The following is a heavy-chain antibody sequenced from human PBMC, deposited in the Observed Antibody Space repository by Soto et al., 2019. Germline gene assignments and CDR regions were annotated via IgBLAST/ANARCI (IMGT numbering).Heavy chain of an antibody. V-gene: IGHV4-4*02. CDR1: GDYINSSIW. CDR2: TYHSGST. D-gene: IGHD3-3*01. CDR3: ARTLRFDYYYGLDV. J-gene: IGHJ6*02. Sequence: SSETLSLTCDVSGDYINSSIWWTWVRQPPGKALEWIGETYHSGSTNYNPSLKSRVTISVDKSKNQFSLKLTSVTAADTAVYHCARTLRFDYYYGLDVWGQGSRVTVSS.